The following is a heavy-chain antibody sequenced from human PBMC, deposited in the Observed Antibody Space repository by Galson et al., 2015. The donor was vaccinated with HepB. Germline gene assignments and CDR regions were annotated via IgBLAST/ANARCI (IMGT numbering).Heavy chain of an antibody. CDR1: GFTFSSYA. CDR2: ISGSGGST. V-gene: IGHV3-23*01. CDR3: ANSADAYSSSWYWFDP. D-gene: IGHD6-13*01. Sequence: SLRLSCAASGFTFSSYAMSWVRQAPGKGLEWVSAISGSGGSTYYADSVKGRFTISRDNSKNTLYLQMNSLRAEDTAVYYCANSADAYSSSWYWFDPWGQGTLVTVSS. J-gene: IGHJ5*02.